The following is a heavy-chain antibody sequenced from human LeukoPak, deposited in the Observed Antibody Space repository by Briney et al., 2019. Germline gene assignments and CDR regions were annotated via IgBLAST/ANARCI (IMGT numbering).Heavy chain of an antibody. CDR2: IKENGNEQ. CDR3: ARGPGDFDASDI. Sequence: GGSLRLSCAASGLSFSIFRMSWVRQARGKGPEWVAHIKENGNEQYYADSVKGRFTISRDNAQKSLWLQMNSLRVEDTAVYYCARGPGDFDASDIWGQGTMVTVSS. J-gene: IGHJ3*02. V-gene: IGHV3-7*01. D-gene: IGHD1-14*01. CDR1: GLSFSIFR.